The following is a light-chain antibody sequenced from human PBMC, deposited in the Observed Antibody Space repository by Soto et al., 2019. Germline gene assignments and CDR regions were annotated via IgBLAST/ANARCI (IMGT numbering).Light chain of an antibody. CDR2: GAS. V-gene: IGKV3-15*01. Sequence: EIVMTQSPATLSVSPGERATLSCRASQSVSSNLAWYQQKPGQAPRLLIYGASTRATGIPARFSGSGSGTEFTLIISSLQSEGFAVYYCEQYSNWPPWTFGQGTKVDIK. CDR1: QSVSSN. J-gene: IGKJ1*01. CDR3: EQYSNWPPWT.